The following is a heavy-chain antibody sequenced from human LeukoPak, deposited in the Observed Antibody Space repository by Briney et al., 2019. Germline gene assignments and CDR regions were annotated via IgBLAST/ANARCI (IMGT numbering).Heavy chain of an antibody. D-gene: IGHD3-10*02. Sequence: GGSLRLSCAASGFTFSSYWMNWVRQAPGKGLEWVSYISSSGSTIYYAASVKGRFTISRDNAKNSLYLQMNSLRAEYTAVYYCAELGITMIGGVWGKGTTVTISS. V-gene: IGHV3-48*03. J-gene: IGHJ6*04. CDR1: GFTFSSYW. CDR2: ISSSGSTI. CDR3: AELGITMIGGV.